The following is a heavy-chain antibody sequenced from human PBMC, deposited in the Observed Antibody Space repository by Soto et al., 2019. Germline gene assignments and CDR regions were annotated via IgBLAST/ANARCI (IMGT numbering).Heavy chain of an antibody. Sequence: LRLSCAASVFSFSEYAMTSVRQTPGKWLQWVSVSWDRESRTYYAYSVTGRFTISRDYSNNTLDLHMHSLIAEDTAVYYCSFRRSLAVDSSRRIDPWGQGTLATVSS. CDR2: SWDRESRT. CDR3: SFRRSLAVDSSRRIDP. CDR1: VFSFSEYA. J-gene: IGHJ5*02. V-gene: IGHV3-23*01. D-gene: IGHD3-22*01.